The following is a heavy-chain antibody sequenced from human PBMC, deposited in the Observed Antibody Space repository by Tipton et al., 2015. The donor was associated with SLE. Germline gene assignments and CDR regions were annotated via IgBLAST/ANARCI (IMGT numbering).Heavy chain of an antibody. J-gene: IGHJ4*02. D-gene: IGHD3-3*01. CDR2: ISRNGGST. V-gene: IGHV3-64D*06. CDR3: VKDFSVAGDY. Sequence: SLRLSCSASGFTFSYYAMYWVRQAPGKGLEYVSGISRNGGSTYYADSVEGRFTISRDNSKNTLYLQMSSLRAEDTAIYYCVKDFSVAGDYWGQGTLVTVSS. CDR1: GFTFSYYA.